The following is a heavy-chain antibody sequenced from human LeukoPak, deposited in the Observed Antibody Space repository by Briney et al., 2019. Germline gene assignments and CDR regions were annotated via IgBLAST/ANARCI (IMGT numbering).Heavy chain of an antibody. Sequence: PSETLSLTCTVSGGSITSYYWSWIRQPPGKGLEWIGYIYYSGSTNYNPSLKSRVTISVDTSKNQFSLKLSSVTAADTAVYCCARDFGDDDYGDYVGNWFDPWGQGTLVTVSS. V-gene: IGHV4-59*12. CDR2: IYYSGST. CDR3: ARDFGDDDYGDYVGNWFDP. D-gene: IGHD4-17*01. CDR1: GGSITSYY. J-gene: IGHJ5*02.